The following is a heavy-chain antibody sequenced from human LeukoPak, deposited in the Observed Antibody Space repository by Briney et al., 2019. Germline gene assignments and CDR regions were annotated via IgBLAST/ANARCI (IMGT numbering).Heavy chain of an antibody. J-gene: IGHJ4*02. Sequence: ASVKVSCKASGYTFTGYYMHWVRQAPGQGLEGMGWINPNSGGTNYAQKFQGRVTMTRDTSISTAYMELSRLRSDDTAVYYCARDKYDYVWGSYSLLDYWGQGTLVTVSS. D-gene: IGHD3-16*01. CDR1: GYTFTGYY. CDR3: ARDKYDYVWGSYSLLDY. V-gene: IGHV1-2*02. CDR2: INPNSGGT.